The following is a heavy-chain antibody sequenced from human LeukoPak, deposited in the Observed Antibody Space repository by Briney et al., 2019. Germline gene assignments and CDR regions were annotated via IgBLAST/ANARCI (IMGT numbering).Heavy chain of an antibody. CDR3: ARAIPHCSGGSCYSFWFDP. V-gene: IGHV4-34*01. CDR1: GGSFSGYY. D-gene: IGHD2-15*01. CDR2: INHSGST. Sequence: PSETLSLTCAVYGGSFSGYYWSWIRQPPGKGLEWIGEINHSGSTNYNPSLKSRVTISVDTSKNQFSLKLSSVTAADTAVYYCARAIPHCSGGSCYSFWFDPWGQGTLVTVSS. J-gene: IGHJ5*02.